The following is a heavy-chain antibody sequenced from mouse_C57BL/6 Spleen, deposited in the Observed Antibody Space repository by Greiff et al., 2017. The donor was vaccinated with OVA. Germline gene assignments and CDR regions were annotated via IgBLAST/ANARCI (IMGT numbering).Heavy chain of an antibody. Sequence: EVQRVESGPELVKPGASVKMSCKASGYTFTDYNMHWVKQSHGKSLEWIGYINPNNGGTSYNQKFKGKATLTVNKSSSTAYMELRSLTSEDSAVYYCARGDDYEDFDYWGQGTTLTVSS. J-gene: IGHJ2*01. D-gene: IGHD2-4*01. CDR2: INPNNGGT. CDR1: GYTFTDYN. CDR3: ARGDDYEDFDY. V-gene: IGHV1-22*01.